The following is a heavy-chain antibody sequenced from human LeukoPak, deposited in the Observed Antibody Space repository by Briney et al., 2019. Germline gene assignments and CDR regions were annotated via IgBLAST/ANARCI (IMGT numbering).Heavy chain of an antibody. CDR1: GGSISSYY. CDR3: ARGGRIAAAGFDY. V-gene: IGHV4-59*01. CDR2: IYYSGST. J-gene: IGHJ4*02. D-gene: IGHD6-13*01. Sequence: SETLSLTCTVSGGSISSYYWSWIRQPPGKGLEWIGYIYYSGSTNYNPSLKSRVTISVDTSKNQFSLKLSSVTAADTAVYYCARGGRIAAAGFDYRGQGTLVTVSS.